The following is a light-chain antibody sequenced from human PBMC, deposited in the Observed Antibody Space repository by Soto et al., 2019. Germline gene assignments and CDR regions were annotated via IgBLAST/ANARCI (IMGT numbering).Light chain of an antibody. V-gene: IGLV1-44*01. CDR2: NND. J-gene: IGLJ2*01. CDR3: AAWDDSLNGPV. CDR1: SSNIGSNS. Sequence: QSVLTQPPAASGTPGQRVTISCSGTSSNIGSNSVSWYHHLPGTAPKLLMYNNDQRPSGVPDRFSGSKSDTSASLAISGLQSEDEAAYYCAAWDDSLNGPVFGGGTKLTVL.